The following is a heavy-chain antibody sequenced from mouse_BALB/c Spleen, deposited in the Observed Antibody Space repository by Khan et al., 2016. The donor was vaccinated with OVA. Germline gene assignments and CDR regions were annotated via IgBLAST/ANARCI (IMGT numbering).Heavy chain of an antibody. CDR2: IDTSDGYS. CDR1: GYTFTSFW. D-gene: IGHD1-1*01. J-gene: IGHJ3*01. CDR3: AHPGSHSAWFVY. V-gene: IGHV1-7*01. Sequence: QVQLQQPGAELAKPGASVKMSCKASGYTFTSFWMHWVKQRPGQGLEWIGYIDTSDGYSEYNQKFKDKAALTADKYSSTAYMQLRTLKSYDCAVFSCAHPGSHSAWFVYWGQGALVTVSA.